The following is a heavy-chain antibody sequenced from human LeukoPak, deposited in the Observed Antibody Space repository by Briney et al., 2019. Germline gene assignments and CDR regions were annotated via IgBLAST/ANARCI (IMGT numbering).Heavy chain of an antibody. CDR1: GGSISSGDYY. V-gene: IGHV4-30-4*08. CDR3: ARSIASGDYVDY. Sequence: SETLSLTCTVSGGSISSGDYYWGWLRQPPGKGLEWIGYIYYSGSTSYNPSLKSRVAISVDTSKNQFSLKLSSVTAADTAVYYCARSIASGDYVDYWGQGTLVTVSS. CDR2: IYYSGST. D-gene: IGHD4-17*01. J-gene: IGHJ4*02.